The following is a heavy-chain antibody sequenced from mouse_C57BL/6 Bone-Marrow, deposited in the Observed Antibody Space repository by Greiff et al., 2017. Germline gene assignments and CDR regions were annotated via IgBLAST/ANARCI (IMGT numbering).Heavy chain of an antibody. CDR2: IYPGSGST. V-gene: IGHV1-55*01. CDR3: TRNDYSSYYIDY. Sequence: QVQLQQPGAELVKPGASVKMSCKASGYTFTSYWITWVKQRPGQGLEWIGDIYPGSGSTNYNEKFKSKATLTVDTSSSTAYMQLSSLTSEDSAVYYCTRNDYSSYYIDYWGQGTTLTVSS. CDR1: GYTFTSYW. D-gene: IGHD2-4*01. J-gene: IGHJ2*01.